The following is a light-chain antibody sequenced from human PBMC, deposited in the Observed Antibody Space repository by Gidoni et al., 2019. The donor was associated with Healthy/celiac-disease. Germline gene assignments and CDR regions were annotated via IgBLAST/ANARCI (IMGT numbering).Light chain of an antibody. J-gene: IGKJ2*03. CDR3: QQYNNWPRGYS. CDR2: GAS. V-gene: IGKV3-15*01. CDR1: QSVSSN. Sequence: EIVMTQSPATLSVSPGERATLSGRASQSVSSNLAWYQQKTGQAPRLLIYGASTRATGIPARFRGSGSGTEFTLTISSLQSEDFAVYYCQQYNNWPRGYSFXQXTKLXIK.